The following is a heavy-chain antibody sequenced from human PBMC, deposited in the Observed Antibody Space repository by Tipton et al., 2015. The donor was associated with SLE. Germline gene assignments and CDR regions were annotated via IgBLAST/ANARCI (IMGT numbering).Heavy chain of an antibody. Sequence: TLSLTCTVSGGSISSYYWCWTRQPAGKGLEWLGCIYTSGGTNYNPSLKSRVTMSVDTSKNQFSLTLSSVTAADTAAYYCAREDEGYDTYYYYYGMDVWGQGTRVTVSS. CDR3: AREDEGYDTYYYYYGMDV. V-gene: IGHV4-4*07. J-gene: IGHJ6*02. D-gene: IGHD5-12*01. CDR1: GGSISSYY. CDR2: IYTSGGT.